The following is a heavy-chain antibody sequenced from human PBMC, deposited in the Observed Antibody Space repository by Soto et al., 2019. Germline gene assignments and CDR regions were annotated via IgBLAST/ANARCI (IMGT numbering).Heavy chain of an antibody. CDR2: IYHSGST. V-gene: IGHV4-30-2*01. J-gene: IGHJ5*01. Sequence: SETLSLTCAVSGGSISSGGSSWSWIRQPPGKGLEWIGYIYHSGSTYYNPSLKSRVTISVDTTNNPFSLKMTSVTAEDTAIYFCARAERFPRSWFDSWGQGTQVTVSS. CDR3: ARAERFPRSWFDS. CDR1: GGSISSGGSS.